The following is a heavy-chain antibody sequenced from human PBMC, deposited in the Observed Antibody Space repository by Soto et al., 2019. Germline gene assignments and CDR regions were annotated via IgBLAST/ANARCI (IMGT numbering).Heavy chain of an antibody. J-gene: IGHJ6*03. CDR3: ARGWGYTHYYYYMDV. CDR2: IYYSGST. D-gene: IGHD3-16*01. Sequence: SEPLSLTCTVSGGSISSYYWSWVRQPPGKGLEWIGYIYYSGSTNYNPSLKSRVTMSVDTSQIQFSLKLSSVTAADTAVYYCARGWGYTHYYYYMDVWGKGTTVTVSS. V-gene: IGHV4-59*01. CDR1: GGSISSYY.